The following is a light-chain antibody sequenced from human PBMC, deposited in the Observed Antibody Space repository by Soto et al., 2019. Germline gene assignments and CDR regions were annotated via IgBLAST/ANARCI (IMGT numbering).Light chain of an antibody. V-gene: IGKV1-27*01. J-gene: IGKJ4*01. CDR1: QGNTNY. CDR2: AAS. Sequence: DIQITQSPSSLSASVGDRVTITCRASQGNTNYLAWYQQKPGKVPKLLIYAASTLQSGVPSRFSGSGSGTDFTLAISSLQPVDVATYYCQKYNSAPLTFGGGTKVDIK. CDR3: QKYNSAPLT.